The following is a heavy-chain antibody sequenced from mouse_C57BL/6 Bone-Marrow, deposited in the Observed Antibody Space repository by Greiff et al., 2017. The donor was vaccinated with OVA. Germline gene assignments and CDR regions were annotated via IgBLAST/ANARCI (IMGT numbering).Heavy chain of an antibody. CDR2: IDPSDSET. D-gene: IGHD6-1*01. J-gene: IGHJ2*01. CDR1: GYTFTSYW. Sequence: VQLQQPGAELVRPGSSVKLSCKASGYTFTSYWMHWVKQRPIQGLEWIGNIDPSDSETHYNQKFKDKATLTVDKSSSTAYMQLSSLTSEDSAVYYCARREKAFYFDYWGQGTTLTVSS. V-gene: IGHV1-52*01. CDR3: ARREKAFYFDY.